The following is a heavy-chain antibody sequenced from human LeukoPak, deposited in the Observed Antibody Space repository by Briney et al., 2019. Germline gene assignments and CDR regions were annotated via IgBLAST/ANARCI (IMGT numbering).Heavy chain of an antibody. CDR1: GFTFSSYW. Sequence: PGGSLRLSCAASGFTFSSYWMSWVRQAPGKGLEWVGNIKQDGSEKYYVDSLKDRFTISGDNAKNLLYLQMNSLRAEDTAVYYCARAASYKFDPWGQGTLVTVSS. D-gene: IGHD3-10*01. J-gene: IGHJ5*02. CDR2: IKQDGSEK. CDR3: ARAASYKFDP. V-gene: IGHV3-7*03.